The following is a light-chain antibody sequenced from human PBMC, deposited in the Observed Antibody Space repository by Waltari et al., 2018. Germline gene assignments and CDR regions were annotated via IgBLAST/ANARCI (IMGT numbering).Light chain of an antibody. J-gene: IGLJ1*01. V-gene: IGLV1-44*01. CDR1: NSNIGRNT. CDR2: NNS. CDR3: AAWDDSLNGFYV. Sequence: QSVLTQPPSASGTPGQRVTISCSGSNSNIGRNTVNWYQQPPGTAPKLLIYNNSQRPSGVPDRFSGSNSGTSASLAISGLQSEDEGAYYCAAWDDSLNGFYVFGTGTKVTVL.